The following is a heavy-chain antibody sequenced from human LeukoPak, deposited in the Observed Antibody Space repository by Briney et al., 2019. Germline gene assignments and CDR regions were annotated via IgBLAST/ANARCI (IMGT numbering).Heavy chain of an antibody. CDR3: ARGRQLGYFDY. J-gene: IGHJ4*02. Sequence: SETLSLTCAVYGGSFSGYYWSWIRQPPGKGLEWIGEINHSGSTNYNPSLKSRVTISVDTSKNQFSLKLSSATAADTAVYYCARGRQLGYFDYWGQGTLVTVSS. CDR1: GGSFSGYY. D-gene: IGHD1-1*01. CDR2: INHSGST. V-gene: IGHV4-34*01.